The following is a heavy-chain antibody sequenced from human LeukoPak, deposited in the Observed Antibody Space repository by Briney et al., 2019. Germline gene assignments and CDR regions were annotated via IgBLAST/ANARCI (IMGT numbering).Heavy chain of an antibody. CDR1: GGSISSGGYY. D-gene: IGHD2-2*02. CDR3: ARGYCSSTSCYTFDY. J-gene: IGHJ4*02. Sequence: SETLSLTCTVSGGSISSGGYYWSWIRQHPGKGLEWIGEINHSGSTNYNPSLKSRVTISVDTSKNQFSLKLSSVTAADTAVYYCARGYCSSTSCYTFDYWGQGTLVTVSS. V-gene: IGHV4-39*07. CDR2: INHSGST.